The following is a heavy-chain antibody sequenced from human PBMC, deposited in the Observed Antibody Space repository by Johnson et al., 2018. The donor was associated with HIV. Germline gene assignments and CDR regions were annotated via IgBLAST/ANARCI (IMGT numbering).Heavy chain of an antibody. V-gene: IGHV3-53*01. CDR2: IYSGGST. Sequence: VQLVESGGGLIQPGGSLRLSCAASGFTVSSNYMSWVRQAPGKGLEWVSVIYSGGSTYYADSVKGRFTIPRDNSKNTLYLQMNSLGAEDTAVYYCASELGIRLDAFDIWGQGTMVTVSS. CDR3: ASELGIRLDAFDI. CDR1: GFTVSSNY. D-gene: IGHD7-27*01. J-gene: IGHJ3*02.